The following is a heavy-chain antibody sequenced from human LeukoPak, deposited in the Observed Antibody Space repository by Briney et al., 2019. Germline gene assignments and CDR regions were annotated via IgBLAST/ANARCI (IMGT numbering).Heavy chain of an antibody. Sequence: GGSLRLSCAASGFTFSSYAMSWVRQAPGKGLEWVSAISGSGGSTYYADSVKGRFTISRDNSKNTLYPQMNSLRAEDTAVYYCATWGSGVVVIKGPDYWGQGTLVTVSS. CDR2: ISGSGGST. D-gene: IGHD3-22*01. J-gene: IGHJ4*02. CDR1: GFTFSSYA. CDR3: ATWGSGVVVIKGPDY. V-gene: IGHV3-23*01.